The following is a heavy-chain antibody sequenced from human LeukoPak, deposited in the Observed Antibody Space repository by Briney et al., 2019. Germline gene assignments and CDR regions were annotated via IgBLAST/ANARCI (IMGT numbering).Heavy chain of an antibody. Sequence: PSETLSLTCTVPGGSISGYYWSWIRQPPGKGLEWIGYIYYSGSTNYNPSLKSRVTLSLDTSKNQFSLKLTSVTAADAAVYYCARLGGYYFDYWGQRTLVAVSS. CDR1: GGSISGYY. CDR3: ARLGGYYFDY. CDR2: IYYSGST. V-gene: IGHV4-59*01. D-gene: IGHD3-22*01. J-gene: IGHJ4*02.